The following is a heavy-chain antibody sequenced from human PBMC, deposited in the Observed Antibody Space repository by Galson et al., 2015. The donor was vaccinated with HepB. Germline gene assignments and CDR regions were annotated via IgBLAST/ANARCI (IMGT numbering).Heavy chain of an antibody. CDR3: ARGSNGNPSDY. J-gene: IGHJ4*02. CDR2: IYYSGST. Sequence: SETLSLTCTVSGGSISNYYWTWIRQPPGKGLEWIGYIYYSGSTNYNPSLKSRVTTSVDTAKNQFFLKMSSVTAADTAVYYCARGSNGNPSDYWGQGTLVTVSS. V-gene: IGHV4-59*01. CDR1: GGSISNYY.